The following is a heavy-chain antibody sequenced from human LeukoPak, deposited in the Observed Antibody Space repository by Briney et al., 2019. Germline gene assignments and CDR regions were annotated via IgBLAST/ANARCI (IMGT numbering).Heavy chain of an antibody. D-gene: IGHD4-17*01. Sequence: GASVTVSCTASVYTFTCYDMHWGRGAPGQGLEGMGWISPNSGGTNYAQKCQGRVTMTRDTSISTASMELRRLRSDDTAVYYCARVSTVTRRETLLYWGRGTLVTVSS. CDR3: ARVSTVTRRETLLY. J-gene: IGHJ4*02. CDR1: VYTFTCYD. V-gene: IGHV1-2*02. CDR2: ISPNSGGT.